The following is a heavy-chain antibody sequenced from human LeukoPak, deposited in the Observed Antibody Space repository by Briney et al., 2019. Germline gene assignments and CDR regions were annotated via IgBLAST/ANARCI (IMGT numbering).Heavy chain of an antibody. CDR3: AKDQGNFWFGELSIDGFDI. J-gene: IGHJ3*02. V-gene: IGHV3-21*01. CDR1: GFTFSSYS. D-gene: IGHD3-10*01. Sequence: GGSLRLSCAASGFTFSSYSMNWVRQAPGKGLEWVSSISSSSSSYIYYADSVKGRFTISRDNSKNTLYLQMSSLRPEDTAVYYCAKDQGNFWFGELSIDGFDIRGQGTMVTVSS. CDR2: ISSSSSSYI.